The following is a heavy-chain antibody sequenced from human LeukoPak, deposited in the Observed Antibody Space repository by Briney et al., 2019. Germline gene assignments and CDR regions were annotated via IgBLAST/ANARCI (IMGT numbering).Heavy chain of an antibody. V-gene: IGHV3-48*03. D-gene: IGHD2-21*02. J-gene: IGHJ4*02. Sequence: GGSLRLSCAASGFTFSGYEMNWVRQAPGKGLEWVSYISSSGSTIYYADSVKGRFTISRDNAKNSLYLQMNSLRAEDKAVYYCAREFSLYCGGDRYSDYWGPGTLVTVSS. CDR2: ISSSGSTI. CDR3: AREFSLYCGGDRYSDY. CDR1: GFTFSGYE.